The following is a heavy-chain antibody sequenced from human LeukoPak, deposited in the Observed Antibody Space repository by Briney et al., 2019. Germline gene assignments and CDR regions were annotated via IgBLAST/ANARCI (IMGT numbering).Heavy chain of an antibody. Sequence: PGGSLRLSCAASGFTFSSYVMSWVRQAPGKGLEWVSGLGTGGKTYYADSVKGRFTISRDNSKNTLYLHMDSLRADDTAVYYCAKDDGVGATNNWFDPWGQGTLVTVSS. V-gene: IGHV3-23*01. CDR3: AKDDGVGATNNWFDP. D-gene: IGHD1-26*01. CDR2: LGTGGKT. CDR1: GFTFSSYV. J-gene: IGHJ5*02.